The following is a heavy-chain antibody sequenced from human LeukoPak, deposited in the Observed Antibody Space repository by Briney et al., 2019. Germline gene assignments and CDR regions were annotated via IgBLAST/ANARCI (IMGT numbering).Heavy chain of an antibody. Sequence: ASVKVSCKASGYTFTGYYMHWVRQAPGQGLEWMGWINPNSGGTNYAQKFQGRVTMTTDTSTSTAYMELRSLRSDDTAVYYCARDGGSGYCSGGSCYWWRYWGQGTLVTVSS. J-gene: IGHJ4*02. CDR2: INPNSGGT. CDR3: ARDGGSGYCSGGSCYWWRY. CDR1: GYTFTGYY. V-gene: IGHV1-2*02. D-gene: IGHD2-15*01.